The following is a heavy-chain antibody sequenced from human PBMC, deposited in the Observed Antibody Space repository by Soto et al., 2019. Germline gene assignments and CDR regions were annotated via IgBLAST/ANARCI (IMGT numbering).Heavy chain of an antibody. J-gene: IGHJ3*01. V-gene: IGHV3-74*01. CDR1: GFTFNYYW. D-gene: IGHD2-15*01. Sequence: EVQLVESEGGLVQRGGSLRLSCAASGFTFNYYWMHWVRQAPGQGLVWVSHIHSDGSTTTYADSVKGRFPISRDNAMNTLHLQLNRQRVDDTASHYCVRADEGGSDLWGQGTTVTVSS. CDR2: IHSDGSTT. CDR3: VRADEGGSDL.